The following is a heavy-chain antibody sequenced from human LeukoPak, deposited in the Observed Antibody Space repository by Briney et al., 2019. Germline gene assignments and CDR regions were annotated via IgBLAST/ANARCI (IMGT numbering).Heavy chain of an antibody. CDR1: GYTLTSYD. CDR2: ISTYNGNT. CDR3: ARVSGYCSGGSCYSVDY. J-gene: IGHJ4*02. D-gene: IGHD2-15*01. V-gene: IGHV1-18*01. Sequence: ASVKVSCKXSGYTLTSYDISWVRQAPGQGLEWMGWISTYNGNTNYAQKFQGRVTMITDTSTSTAYMELRSLRSDDTAVYYCARVSGYCSGGSCYSVDYWGQGTLVTVSS.